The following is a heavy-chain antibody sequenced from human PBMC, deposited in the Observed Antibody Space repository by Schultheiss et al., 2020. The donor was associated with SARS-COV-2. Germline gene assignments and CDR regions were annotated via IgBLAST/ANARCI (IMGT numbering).Heavy chain of an antibody. D-gene: IGHD2-8*01. J-gene: IGHJ6*02. CDR3: VREGGDCTKGVCSYYYYGMDV. Sequence: YYVDSVKGRFTISRDNAKSSLYLQMNSLRAEGTAVYFCVREGGDCTKGVCSYYYYGMDVWGQGTTVTVSS. V-gene: IGHV3-48*04.